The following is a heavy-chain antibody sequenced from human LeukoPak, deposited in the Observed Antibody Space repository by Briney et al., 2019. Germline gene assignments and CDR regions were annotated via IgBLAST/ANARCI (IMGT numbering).Heavy chain of an antibody. CDR2: IYYSGST. D-gene: IGHD6-13*01. V-gene: IGHV4-59*01. Sequence: PSETLSLTCTVSGGSISSYYWSWLRQPPGKGLEWIGYIYYSGSTNYNPSLKSRVTISVDTSKNQFSLKLSSVTAADTAVYYCARDGGGSSSWYWYYWGQGTLVTVSS. CDR1: GGSISSYY. CDR3: ARDGGGSSSWYWYY. J-gene: IGHJ4*02.